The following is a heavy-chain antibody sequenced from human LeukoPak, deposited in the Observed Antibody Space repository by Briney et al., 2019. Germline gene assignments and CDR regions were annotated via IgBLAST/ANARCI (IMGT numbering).Heavy chain of an antibody. D-gene: IGHD6-13*01. V-gene: IGHV3-11*06. CDR1: GFTFSDYY. CDR3: ARGGVRVAAAGTDAFDI. CDR2: ISSSSSYT. Sequence: GRSLRLSCAASGFTFSDYYMSWIRQAPGKGLEWVSYISSSSSYTNYADSVKGRFTISRDNAKNSLYLQMNSLRAEDTAVYYCARGGVRVAAAGTDAFDIWGQGTMVTVSP. J-gene: IGHJ3*02.